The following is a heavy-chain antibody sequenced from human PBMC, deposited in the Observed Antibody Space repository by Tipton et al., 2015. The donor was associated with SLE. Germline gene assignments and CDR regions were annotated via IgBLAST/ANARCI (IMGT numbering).Heavy chain of an antibody. Sequence: TLSLTCTVSGGSISSGGYYWSWVRQRPGTGLEWIGYIHYSGSTYYNPSLKSRGTISLDKSKNQFSLKLTSVTAADTAVYYCARRLGTNSAFGGYGTDVWGQGTSVTVSS. CDR1: GGSISSGGYY. V-gene: IGHV4-31*03. J-gene: IGHJ6*02. D-gene: IGHD1-14*01. CDR2: IHYSGST. CDR3: ARRLGTNSAFGGYGTDV.